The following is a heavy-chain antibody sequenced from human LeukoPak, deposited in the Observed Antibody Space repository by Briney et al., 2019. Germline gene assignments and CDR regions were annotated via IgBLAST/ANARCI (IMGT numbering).Heavy chain of an antibody. Sequence: SETLSLTCTVSGGSISSSSYYWGWIRQPPGKGLEWIGSIYYSGSTYYNPSLKSRVTISVDTSKNQFSLKMNSVTAADTAVYYCARRRYDFSPDYWGRGTLVTVSS. D-gene: IGHD3-3*01. V-gene: IGHV4-39*01. CDR2: IYYSGST. J-gene: IGHJ4*02. CDR3: ARRRYDFSPDY. CDR1: GGSISSSSYY.